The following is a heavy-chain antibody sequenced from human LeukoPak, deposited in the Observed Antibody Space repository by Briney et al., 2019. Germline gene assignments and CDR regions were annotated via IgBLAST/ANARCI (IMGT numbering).Heavy chain of an antibody. CDR1: GYTFSHYG. CDR2: NSAYNGNT. D-gene: IGHD3-16*01. V-gene: IGHV1-18*01. J-gene: IGHJ6*03. CDR3: VRDGGGLYYYYYMDV. Sequence: ASVKVSCKASGYTFSHYGINWVRQAPGQGLEWTGWNSAYNGNTNYAQNLQGRVTMTADTSTSIAYMELRSLRPDDTAVYYCVRDGGGLYYYYYMDVWGTGTTVTVSS.